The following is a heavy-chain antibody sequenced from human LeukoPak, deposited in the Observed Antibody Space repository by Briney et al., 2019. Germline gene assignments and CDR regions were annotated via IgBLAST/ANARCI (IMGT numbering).Heavy chain of an antibody. Sequence: PGGSLRLSCAASGFTFSSYEMNWVRQAPGKGLEWVSYISSSGSTIYYADSVKGRFTISRDNAKNSLYLQMNSLRAEDTAVYYCARTMSGSFEPHDAFDIRGQGTMVTVSS. CDR1: GFTFSSYE. CDR2: ISSSGSTI. D-gene: IGHD1-26*01. V-gene: IGHV3-48*03. J-gene: IGHJ3*02. CDR3: ARTMSGSFEPHDAFDI.